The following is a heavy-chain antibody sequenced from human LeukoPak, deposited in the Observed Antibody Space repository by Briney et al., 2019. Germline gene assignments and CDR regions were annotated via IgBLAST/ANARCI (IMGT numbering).Heavy chain of an antibody. CDR1: GGSISSSGYY. Sequence: SETLSLTCTVSGGSISSSGYYWGWIRQPPGKGLEWIGSIYYSGSTYYNPSLKSRVTISVDTSKNQFSLKLSSVTAADTAVYYWARHFYDSSVYYYPAGLDYGGQGPLVTVS. D-gene: IGHD3-22*01. CDR3: ARHFYDSSVYYYPAGLDY. V-gene: IGHV4-39*01. CDR2: IYYSGST. J-gene: IGHJ4*02.